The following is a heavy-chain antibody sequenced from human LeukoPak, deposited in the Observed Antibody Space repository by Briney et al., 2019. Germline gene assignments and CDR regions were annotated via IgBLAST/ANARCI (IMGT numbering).Heavy chain of an antibody. V-gene: IGHV1-69*13. J-gene: IGHJ4*02. D-gene: IGHD1-26*01. CDR2: IIPIFGTA. CDR3: ARDLGATYLLDY. Sequence: SVKVSCKASGGTFSSYAISWVRQAPGQGLEWMGGIIPIFGTANYAQKFQGRVTITADESTSTAYMELSSLRSEDTAVYYCARDLGATYLLDYWGQGTLVTVSS. CDR1: GGTFSSYA.